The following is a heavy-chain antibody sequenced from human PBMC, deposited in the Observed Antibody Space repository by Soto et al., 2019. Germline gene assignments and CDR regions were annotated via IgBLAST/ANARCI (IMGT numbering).Heavy chain of an antibody. J-gene: IGHJ5*02. CDR1: GFTFSAYA. Sequence: GGSLRLSCAASGFTFSAYAMSWVRQAPGKGLEWVSVISAGGGSTYYGDSVKGRFTISRDNSKNTLFLQMNSLRAEDTAVYYCAKDEGYCSGGICLSWFDPWGQGTLVTVSS. CDR2: ISAGGGST. V-gene: IGHV3-23*01. CDR3: AKDEGYCSGGICLSWFDP. D-gene: IGHD2-15*01.